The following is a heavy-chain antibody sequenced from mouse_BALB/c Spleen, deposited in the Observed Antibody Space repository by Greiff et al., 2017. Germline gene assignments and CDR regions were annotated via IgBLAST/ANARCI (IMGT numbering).Heavy chain of an antibody. CDR3: ARGRYFDV. CDR1: GYSITSGYY. Sequence: EVQLKESGPGLVKPSQSLSLTCSVTGYSITSGYYWNWIRQFPGNKLEWMGYISYDGSNNYNPSLKNRISITRDTSKNQFFLKLNSVTTEDTATYYCARGRYFDVWGAGTTVTVSS. V-gene: IGHV3-6*02. CDR2: ISYDGSN. J-gene: IGHJ1*01.